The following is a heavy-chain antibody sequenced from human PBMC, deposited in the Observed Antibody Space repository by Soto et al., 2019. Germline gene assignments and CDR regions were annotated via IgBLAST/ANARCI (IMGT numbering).Heavy chain of an antibody. J-gene: IGHJ3*02. CDR3: ARGWRGITGTRGAFDI. CDR2: IWYDGSNK. D-gene: IGHD1-20*01. CDR1: GFTFSSYG. V-gene: IGHV3-33*01. Sequence: GGSLRLSCAASGFTFSSYGMHWVRQAPGKGLEWVAVIWYDGSNKYYADSVKGRFTISRDNSKNTLYLQMNSLRAEDTAVYYCARGWRGITGTRGAFDIWGQGTMVTVSS.